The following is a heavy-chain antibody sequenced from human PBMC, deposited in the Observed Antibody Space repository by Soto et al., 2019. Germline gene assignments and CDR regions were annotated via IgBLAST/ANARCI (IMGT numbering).Heavy chain of an antibody. J-gene: IGHJ4*02. CDR3: ARGLRVARDHDY. CDR1: GGSFSGYY. D-gene: IGHD2-8*02. V-gene: IGHV4-34*01. CDR2: INHSGST. Sequence: PSETLSLTCAVYGGSFSGYYWSWIRQPPGKGLEWIGEINHSGSTNYNPSLKSRVTISVDTSKNQFPLKLSSVTAADTAVYYCARGLRVARDHDYWGQGTLVTVSS.